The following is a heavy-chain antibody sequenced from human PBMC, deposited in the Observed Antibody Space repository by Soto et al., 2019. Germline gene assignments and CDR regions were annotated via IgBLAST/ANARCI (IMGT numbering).Heavy chain of an antibody. Sequence: GGSLRLSCAASGFPFSSSWMDWVRQAPGKGLEWVANINQDGSQTYYVESVKGRFTVSRDNAENSVYLQMNSLRVEDTAVYYCSWSLDYWGQGTLVTVSS. V-gene: IGHV3-7*01. CDR3: SWSLDY. D-gene: IGHD1-26*01. CDR2: INQDGSQT. CDR1: GFPFSSSW. J-gene: IGHJ4*02.